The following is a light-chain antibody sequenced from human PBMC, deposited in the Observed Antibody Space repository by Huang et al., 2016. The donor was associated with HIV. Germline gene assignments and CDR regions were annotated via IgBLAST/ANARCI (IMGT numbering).Light chain of an antibody. CDR1: LRVSPN. Sequence: ERVMTQSPATVSLSPGERAPLSCSASLRVSPNLAWYQQRPGQAPRLLIYGASTRAIGIPARFSGGGAGAEFTLSISSLQSEDFAVYYCQQYDNWPLTFGGGTKVQIK. CDR3: QQYDNWPLT. V-gene: IGKV3-15*01. CDR2: GAS. J-gene: IGKJ4*01.